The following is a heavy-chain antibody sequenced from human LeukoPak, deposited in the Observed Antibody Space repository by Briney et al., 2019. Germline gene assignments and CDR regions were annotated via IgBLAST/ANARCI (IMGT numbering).Heavy chain of an antibody. CDR1: GFTFSSYG. J-gene: IGHJ3*02. Sequence: GGSLRLSCAASGFTFSSYGMHWVRQAPGKGLEWVAFIRYDGSNKYYADSVKGRFTISRDNSKNTLYLQMNSLRADDTAVYYCSKEKSSGWHDAFDIWGQGTMVTISS. CDR3: SKEKSSGWHDAFDI. V-gene: IGHV3-30*02. D-gene: IGHD6-19*01. CDR2: IRYDGSNK.